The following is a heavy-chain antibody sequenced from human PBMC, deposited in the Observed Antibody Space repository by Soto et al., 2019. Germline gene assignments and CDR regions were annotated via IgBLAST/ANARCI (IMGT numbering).Heavy chain of an antibody. CDR2: IDPSDSYT. Sequence: GESLKISCKGSGYSFTSYWISWVRQMPGKGLEWMGRIDPSDSYTNYSPSFQGHVTISADKSISTAYLQWSSLKASDTAMYYCARLAFGTTGTGWFDPWGQGTLVTVSS. D-gene: IGHD1-7*01. J-gene: IGHJ5*02. V-gene: IGHV5-10-1*01. CDR3: ARLAFGTTGTGWFDP. CDR1: GYSFTSYW.